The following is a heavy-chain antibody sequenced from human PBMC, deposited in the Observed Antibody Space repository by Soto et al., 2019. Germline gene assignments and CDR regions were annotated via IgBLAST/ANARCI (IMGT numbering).Heavy chain of an antibody. D-gene: IGHD2-15*01. Sequence: GGSLRLSCAASGFTFSSYAMHWVRQAPGKGLEYVSAISSNGGSTYYANSVKGRFTISRDNSKNTLYLQMGSLRAEDMAVYYCARDPRDCSGGSCYYYYYYLAVWGKGTTVTVSS. CDR3: ARDPRDCSGGSCYYYYYYLAV. CDR2: ISSNGGST. V-gene: IGHV3-64*01. CDR1: GFTFSSYA. J-gene: IGHJ6*03.